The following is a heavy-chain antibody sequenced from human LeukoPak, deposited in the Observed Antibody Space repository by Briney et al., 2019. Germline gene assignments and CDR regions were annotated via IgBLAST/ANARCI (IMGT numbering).Heavy chain of an antibody. V-gene: IGHV4-39*01. D-gene: IGHD4-17*01. CDR3: ARQGTVTVLFFDY. CDR1: GGSISRSSYY. CDR2: IYYSGST. Sequence: PSETLSLTCTVSGGSISRSSYYWGWIRQPPGKGLEWIGSIYYSGSTYYNPSLKSRVTISVDTSKNQFSLKLSSVTAADTAVYYCARQGTVTVLFFDYWGQGTLVTVSS. J-gene: IGHJ4*02.